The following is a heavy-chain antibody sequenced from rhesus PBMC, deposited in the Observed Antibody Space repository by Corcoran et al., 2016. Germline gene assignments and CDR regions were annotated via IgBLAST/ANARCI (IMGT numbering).Heavy chain of an antibody. CDR2: IYGIGGTT. Sequence: QVQLQESGPAVVKPSETLSLTCAVSGGSISNYYWWSWIRKSPGKGLEWIGGIYGIGGTTEYNPFLKSRVSISMDTSKNQVSLKVTSVTAADTAVYYCASTDCSNSDCSSGDYWGQGVLVTVSS. J-gene: IGHJ4*01. V-gene: IGHV4-93*02. D-gene: IGHD2-15*01. CDR1: GGSISNYYW. CDR3: ASTDCSNSDCSSGDY.